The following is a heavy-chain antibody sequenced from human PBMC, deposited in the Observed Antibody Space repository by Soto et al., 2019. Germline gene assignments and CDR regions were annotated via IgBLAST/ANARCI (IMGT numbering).Heavy chain of an antibody. CDR3: ARLYSGYDGWYYYGMDV. CDR1: GGSISSSSYY. CDR2: IYYSGST. V-gene: IGHV4-39*01. D-gene: IGHD5-12*01. Sequence: CTVSGGSISSSSYYWGWIRQPPGKGLEWIGSIYYSGSTYYNPSLKSRVTISVDTSKNQFSLKLSSVTAADTAVYYCARLYSGYDGWYYYGMDVWGQGTTVTVSS. J-gene: IGHJ6*02.